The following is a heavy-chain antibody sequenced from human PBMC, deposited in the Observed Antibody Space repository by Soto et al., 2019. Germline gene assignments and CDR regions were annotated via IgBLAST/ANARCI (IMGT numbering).Heavy chain of an antibody. Sequence: GGSLRLSCSASAFTFSDENMSWVRQVPGKGLEWVSGISGGGSYIFYADSVQGRFSISRDNPKNSLFLEMNSLRVEDTAVYYRARDSDCHSTSCFFPPHVWGQGTKVTAP. CDR2: ISGGGSYI. CDR3: ARDSDCHSTSCFFPPHV. D-gene: IGHD2-8*01. V-gene: IGHV3-21*06. J-gene: IGHJ6*02. CDR1: AFTFSDEN.